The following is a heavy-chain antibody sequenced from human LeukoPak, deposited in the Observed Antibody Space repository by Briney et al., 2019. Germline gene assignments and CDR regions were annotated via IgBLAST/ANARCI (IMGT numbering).Heavy chain of an antibody. J-gene: IGHJ5*02. V-gene: IGHV1-2*02. CDR3: ARDPIPYDSSGYYPGEFDP. Sequence: APVKVSCKASGYTFTGYYMHWVRQAPGQGLEWMGCINPNSGGTNYAQKFQGRVTMTRDTSISTAYMELSRLRSDDTAVYYCARDPIPYDSSGYYPGEFDPWGQGILVTVSS. CDR2: INPNSGGT. CDR1: GYTFTGYY. D-gene: IGHD3-22*01.